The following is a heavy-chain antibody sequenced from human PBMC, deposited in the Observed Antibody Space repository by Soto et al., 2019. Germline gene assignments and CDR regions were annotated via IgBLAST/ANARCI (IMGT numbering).Heavy chain of an antibody. J-gene: IGHJ4*02. CDR2: ISAHNGNT. Sequence: QVHLVQSGAEVKKPGASVKVSCKASGYTFTSYGITWVRQAPGQGLEWMGWISAHNGNTDYAQKLQGRVIVTRDPSPSTACMELRSLISDDTAVYYCPRGRYGDYWGKGALVTVSS. CDR3: PRGRYGDY. V-gene: IGHV1-18*01. CDR1: GYTFTSYG. D-gene: IGHD1-1*01.